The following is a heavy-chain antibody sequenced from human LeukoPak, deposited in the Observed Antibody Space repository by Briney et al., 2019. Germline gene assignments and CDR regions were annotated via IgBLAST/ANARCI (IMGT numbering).Heavy chain of an antibody. CDR2: ISPYNGNT. Sequence: ASVKVSCKASGYDFTSVGITWVRRAPGQGLEWMGWISPYNGNTRYAQKFQGRVAMTTDTSTPTAYMELRVLRFNDTAVYYCARDEARYSSGYYPNWFDPWGQGTLVTVSS. D-gene: IGHD3-22*01. CDR1: GYDFTSVG. J-gene: IGHJ5*02. V-gene: IGHV1-18*01. CDR3: ARDEARYSSGYYPNWFDP.